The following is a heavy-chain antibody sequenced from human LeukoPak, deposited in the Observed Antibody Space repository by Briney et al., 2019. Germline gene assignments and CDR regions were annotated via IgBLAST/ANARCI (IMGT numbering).Heavy chain of an antibody. V-gene: IGHV5-51*01. CDR2: IYPGDSDN. J-gene: IGHJ3*02. CDR3: RRRVHDSLRNCAFDI. CDR1: GYTLTSYW. D-gene: IGHD4-11*01. Sequence: GESLKISCQAPGYTLTSYWIAWVPQMPGKGLEWIGTIYPGDSDNRYSPSLQGQVTISVDRSTTTGHLQWISLEASDSARYYCRRRVHDSLRNCAFDIWGKGTMVTVS.